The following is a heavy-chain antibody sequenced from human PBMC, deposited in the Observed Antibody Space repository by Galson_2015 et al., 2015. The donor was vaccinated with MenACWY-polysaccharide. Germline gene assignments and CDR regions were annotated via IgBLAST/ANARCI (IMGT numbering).Heavy chain of an antibody. CDR2: IWSNGINN. D-gene: IGHD3-10*01. J-gene: IGHJ3*01. CDR3: ARERGPYDAFEV. CDR1: GFSLSSCG. V-gene: IGHV3-33*01. Sequence: SLRLSCAASGFSLSSCGMHWVRQAPGKGLEWLAVIWSNGINNYYADSVRGRVTISRDDSKHSLLLQMNSLRVDDTAVYYCARERGPYDAFEVWGQGTMVTVSS.